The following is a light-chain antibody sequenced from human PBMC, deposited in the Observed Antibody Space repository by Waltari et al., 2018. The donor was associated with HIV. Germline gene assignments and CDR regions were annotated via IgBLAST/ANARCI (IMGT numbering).Light chain of an antibody. CDR3: QQRSNWPLT. CDR2: DAS. Sequence: EIVLTQSPATLSLSPGERVTLSCRASQSVSSYLAWYQQEPGQAHRLLIYDASNRATGIPARFSGSGSGTDFTLTISSLEPEDFAVYYCQQRSNWPLTFGGGTKVEIK. V-gene: IGKV3-11*01. CDR1: QSVSSY. J-gene: IGKJ4*01.